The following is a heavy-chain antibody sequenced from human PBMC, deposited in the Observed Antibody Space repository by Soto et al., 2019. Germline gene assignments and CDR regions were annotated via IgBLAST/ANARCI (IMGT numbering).Heavy chain of an antibody. J-gene: IGHJ4*02. CDR3: AKSPRGEMATD. D-gene: IGHD5-12*01. V-gene: IGHV1-18*01. CDR2: INTYNGMT. CDR1: GYTFINYH. Sequence: QVQLVQSGGEVKKPGASVTVSCKASGYTFINYHITWVRQAPGQGLEWMAWINTYNGMTDYAQRFQGRVTMTRDTSTSTAYMERRNLGSDDTTVYFCAKSPRGEMATDWGQGTLVTVSS.